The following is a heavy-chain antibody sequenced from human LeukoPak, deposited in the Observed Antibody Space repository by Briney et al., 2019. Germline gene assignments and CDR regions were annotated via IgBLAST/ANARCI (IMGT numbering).Heavy chain of an antibody. V-gene: IGHV3-30-3*01. Sequence: GGSLRLSCAASGFTFNKYAIHWVRQAPGKGLEWVAVISYDGNNKYYADSVKGRFTISRDNAKDSLYLQMNSLRAEDTAVYYCARGHYDFWSGRPYYYYGMDVWGQGTTVTVSS. CDR1: GFTFNKYA. CDR2: ISYDGNNK. D-gene: IGHD3-3*01. J-gene: IGHJ6*02. CDR3: ARGHYDFWSGRPYYYYGMDV.